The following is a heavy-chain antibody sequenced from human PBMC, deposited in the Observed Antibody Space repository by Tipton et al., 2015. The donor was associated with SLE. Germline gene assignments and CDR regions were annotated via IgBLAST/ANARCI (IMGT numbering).Heavy chain of an antibody. D-gene: IGHD2-8*01. V-gene: IGHV1-24*01. Sequence: QLVQSGAEVKKPGASVKVSCKVSGYTLTELSMHWVRQAPGKGLEWMGGFDPEDGETIYAQKFQGRVTMTEDTSTDTAYMELSSLRSEDTAVYYCARDPEGYCTNGVCSDAFDIWGQGTMVTVSS. CDR1: GYTLTELS. CDR3: ARDPEGYCTNGVCSDAFDI. CDR2: FDPEDGET. J-gene: IGHJ3*02.